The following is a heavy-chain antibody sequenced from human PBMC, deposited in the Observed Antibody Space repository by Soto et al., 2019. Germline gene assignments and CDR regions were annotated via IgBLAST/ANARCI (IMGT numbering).Heavy chain of an antibody. CDR1: GFTFSSYG. Sequence: GGSLRLSCAASGFTFSSYGMHWVRQAPGKGLEWVAVIWYDGSNKYYADSVKGRFTISRDNSKNTLYLQMNSLRAEDTAVYYCASSEAYYAMTLPSDPWGQGTLVTVSS. CDR2: IWYDGSNK. D-gene: IGHD2-8*01. J-gene: IGHJ5*02. CDR3: ASSEAYYAMTLPSDP. V-gene: IGHV3-33*01.